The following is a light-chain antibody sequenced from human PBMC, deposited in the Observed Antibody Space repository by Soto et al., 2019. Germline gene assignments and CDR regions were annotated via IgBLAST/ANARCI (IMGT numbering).Light chain of an antibody. J-gene: IGKJ2*01. CDR3: QQYGSSPYT. CDR2: GAS. Sequence: EIVLTQSPGTLSLSPGERATLSCRASQSVSSSYLAWYQQKPGQAPRLLIYGASSRATGIPDRFSGSGSGTDFTLTISSLEPEDFAVYYCQQYGSSPYTFGQGTKLET. V-gene: IGKV3-20*01. CDR1: QSVSSSY.